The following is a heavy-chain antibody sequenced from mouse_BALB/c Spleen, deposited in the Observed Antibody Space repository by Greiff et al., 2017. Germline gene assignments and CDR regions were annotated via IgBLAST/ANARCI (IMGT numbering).Heavy chain of an antibody. D-gene: IGHD2-4*01. CDR3: ARWDDYHDGDYYAMDY. CDR1: GYSITSDYA. CDR2: ISYSGST. Sequence: EVKLQESGPGLVKPSQSLSLTCTVTGYSITSDYAWNWIRQFPGNKLEWMGYISYSGSTSYNPSLKSRISITRDTSKNQFFLQLNSVTTEDTATYYCARWDDYHDGDYYAMDYWGQGTSVTVSS. J-gene: IGHJ4*01. V-gene: IGHV3-2*02.